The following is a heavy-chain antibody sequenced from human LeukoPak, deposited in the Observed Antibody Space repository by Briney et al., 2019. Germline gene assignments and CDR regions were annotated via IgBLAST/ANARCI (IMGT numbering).Heavy chain of an antibody. CDR2: IIPIFGTV. D-gene: IGHD2-8*01. Sequence: ASVKVSCKASGGTFSSYAISWVRQAPGQGLEWMGGIIPIFGTVNYAQKFQGRVTITADKSTSTAYMELSSLRSEDTAVYYCARVNGSRAFDIWGQGTMVTVSS. J-gene: IGHJ3*02. CDR3: ARVNGSRAFDI. V-gene: IGHV1-69*06. CDR1: GGTFSSYA.